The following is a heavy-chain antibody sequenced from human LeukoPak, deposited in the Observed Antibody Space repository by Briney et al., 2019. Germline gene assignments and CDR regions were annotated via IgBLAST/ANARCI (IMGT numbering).Heavy chain of an antibody. Sequence: GESLKISCQGSGYSFTSFWIGWVRQMPGKGLEWMGIIYPGDSDTRDSPSFQGQVIISADKSISTAYLQWSSLKASDTAMYCCARQSCLGCRSDPWGQGTLVTVSS. J-gene: IGHJ5*02. CDR3: ARQSCLGCRSDP. V-gene: IGHV5-51*01. CDR1: GYSFTSFW. CDR2: IYPGDSDT. D-gene: IGHD3-16*01.